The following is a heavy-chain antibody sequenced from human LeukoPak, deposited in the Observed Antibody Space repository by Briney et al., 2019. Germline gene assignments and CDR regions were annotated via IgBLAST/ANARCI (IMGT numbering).Heavy chain of an antibody. CDR2: INSVGNTI. Sequence: PGGSLRLSCATSGFTFSSYEMNWIRQAPGKGLEWISYINSVGNTIYYADSVRGRFTISRDNAKNSLYLQMNSLRAEDTAVYYCARDPFPHDYGYFWGQGTLVTVSS. J-gene: IGHJ4*02. D-gene: IGHD3-16*01. CDR3: ARDPFPHDYGYF. V-gene: IGHV3-48*03. CDR1: GFTFSSYE.